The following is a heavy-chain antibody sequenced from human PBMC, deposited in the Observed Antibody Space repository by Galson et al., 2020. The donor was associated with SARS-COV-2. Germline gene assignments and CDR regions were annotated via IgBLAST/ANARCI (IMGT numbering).Heavy chain of an antibody. D-gene: IGHD3-10*01. V-gene: IGHV3-72*01. CDR3: AREDYYGSGSYFRGMDV. J-gene: IGHJ6*02. Sequence: LSLTCAASGFTFCDHYMDWVRQAPGKGLEWVGRTRNKANSYTTEYAASVKGRFTISRDDSKNSLYLQMNSLKTEDTAVYYCAREDYYGSGSYFRGMDVWGQGTTVTVSS. CDR2: TRNKANSYTT. CDR1: GFTFCDHY.